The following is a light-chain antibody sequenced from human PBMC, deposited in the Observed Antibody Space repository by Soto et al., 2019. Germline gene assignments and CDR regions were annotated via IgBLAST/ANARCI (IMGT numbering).Light chain of an antibody. V-gene: IGKV1-27*01. CDR3: QKYNSAPRT. CDR1: QGLSNY. J-gene: IGKJ1*01. CDR2: AAS. Sequence: DIQMTQSPSSLSASVGDRVTITCRASQGLSNYLAWYQQKPGKVPKLLIYAASTSQSGVPSRFSGSGSGTDFTLTISSLQPEDVATYYCQKYNSAPRTFGQGTKVEIK.